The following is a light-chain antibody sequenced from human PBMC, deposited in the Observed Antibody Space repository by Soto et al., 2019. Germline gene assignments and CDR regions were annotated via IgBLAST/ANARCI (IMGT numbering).Light chain of an antibody. Sequence: IQLTQSPSSLSASVGDRVNITCRASQSISYYLNWYQQEPGKAPKLLIYAASSLQSGVPSRFSGSGSGADFTLTISGLQPEDFAIYYCQQSYDTPPVTFGQGTRLEIK. J-gene: IGKJ5*01. CDR2: AAS. CDR3: QQSYDTPPVT. CDR1: QSISYY. V-gene: IGKV1-39*01.